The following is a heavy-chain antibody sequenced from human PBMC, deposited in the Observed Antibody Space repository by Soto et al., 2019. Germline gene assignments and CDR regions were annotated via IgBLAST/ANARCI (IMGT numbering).Heavy chain of an antibody. CDR1: GFTFSSYS. Sequence: EVQLVESGGGLVKPGGSLRLSCAASGFTFSSYSMNWVRQAPGKGLEWVSSISSSSSYIYYADSVKGRFTISRDNAKNSLYLQMNSLRAEDTAVYYCARLLDRFWSGYYYYGMDVWGQGTTVTVSS. CDR2: ISSSSSYI. CDR3: ARLLDRFWSGYYYYGMDV. V-gene: IGHV3-21*01. J-gene: IGHJ6*02. D-gene: IGHD3-3*01.